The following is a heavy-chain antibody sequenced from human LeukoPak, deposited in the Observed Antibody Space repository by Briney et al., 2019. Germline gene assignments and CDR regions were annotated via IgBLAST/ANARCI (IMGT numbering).Heavy chain of an antibody. CDR1: GGSFSGYY. V-gene: IGHV4-34*01. CDR3: AREVDSIAAAV. Sequence: KPSETLSLTCAVYGGSFSGYYWSWLRQPPGKGREWIGEINHRGSTYYNPSLKSRVTISVDTSKNQFSLKLSSVTAADTAVYYCAREVDSIAAAVWGQGTLVTVSS. J-gene: IGHJ4*02. D-gene: IGHD6-13*01. CDR2: INHRGST.